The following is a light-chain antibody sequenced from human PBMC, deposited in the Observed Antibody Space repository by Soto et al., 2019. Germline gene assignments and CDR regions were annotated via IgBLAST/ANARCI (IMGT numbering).Light chain of an antibody. V-gene: IGKV3-20*01. CDR2: GTS. Sequence: EAVFTQSPGTLSLSRGERSTLSCRASERIYSAYLGWYQQKPGQAPRLLIYGTSSRATGIPDRFSGSGSGTDFTLTISRXEPEDFAVYYCQQYGNSPITFGQGTRLEIK. J-gene: IGKJ5*01. CDR1: ERIYSAY. CDR3: QQYGNSPIT.